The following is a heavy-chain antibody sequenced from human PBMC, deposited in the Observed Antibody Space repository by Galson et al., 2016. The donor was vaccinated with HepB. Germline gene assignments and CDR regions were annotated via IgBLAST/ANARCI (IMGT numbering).Heavy chain of an antibody. D-gene: IGHD3-3*01. CDR2: MSYDGSTK. J-gene: IGHJ6*02. CDR1: GFTVNSYG. Sequence: SLRLSCAASGFTVNSYGVHWVRQTPGKRLEWMAVMSYDGSTKKYADSVKGRFTISRDNSKNTVYLQMNRLRPEDTAVYYCAREVPSDDFWSGYTLSYYGMDVWGQGTAVTVPS. CDR3: AREVPSDDFWSGYTLSYYGMDV. V-gene: IGHV3-30*03.